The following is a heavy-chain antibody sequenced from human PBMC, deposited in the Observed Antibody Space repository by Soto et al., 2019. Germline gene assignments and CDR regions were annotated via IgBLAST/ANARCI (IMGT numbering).Heavy chain of an antibody. CDR2: VSGGGTT. CDR1: GFTFSSCT. J-gene: IGHJ4*02. D-gene: IGHD1-1*01. V-gene: IGHV3-21*01. Sequence: EVQLVESGGDLVKPGGSLRLSCAVSGFTFSSCTMNWVRQAPGKGLEWVSSVSGGGTTYYADSVKGRFTISRDNARNSLYRQMNSLRTEDTAVYYCAREVQPVVRREYDCWGQGTLVTVSS. CDR3: AREVQPVVRREYDC.